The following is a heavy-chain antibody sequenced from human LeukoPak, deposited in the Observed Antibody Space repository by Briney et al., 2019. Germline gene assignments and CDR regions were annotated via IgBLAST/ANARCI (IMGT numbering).Heavy chain of an antibody. CDR3: ARSGWDGFGELSWEDY. V-gene: IGHV3-53*01. J-gene: IGHJ4*02. Sequence: GGSLRLSCTVSGFTVSSNSMSWVRQAPGKGLEWVSFIYSDNTHYSDSVKGRFTISRDNSKNTQYLQMNSLRAEDTAVYYCARSGWDGFGELSWEDYWGQGTLVTVSS. CDR2: IYSDNT. CDR1: GFTVSSNS. D-gene: IGHD3-10*01.